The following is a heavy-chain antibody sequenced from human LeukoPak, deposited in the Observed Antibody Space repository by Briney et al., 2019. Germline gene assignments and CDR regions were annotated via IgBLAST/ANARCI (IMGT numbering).Heavy chain of an antibody. CDR1: GYTFTGYY. V-gene: IGHV1-2*02. Sequence: VSVKVSCKASGYTFTGYYMHWVRQAPGQGLEWMGWINPNSGGTDYAQKFQGRVTMTRDTSISTAYMELSRLRSDDTAVYYCARDSERYSGSYYVYYCYMDVWGKGTTVTVSS. D-gene: IGHD1-26*01. CDR3: ARDSERYSGSYYVYYCYMDV. CDR2: INPNSGGT. J-gene: IGHJ6*03.